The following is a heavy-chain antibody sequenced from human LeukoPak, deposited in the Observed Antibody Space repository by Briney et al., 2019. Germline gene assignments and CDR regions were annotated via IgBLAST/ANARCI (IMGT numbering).Heavy chain of an antibody. D-gene: IGHD4-17*01. V-gene: IGHV3-7*01. J-gene: IGHJ5*02. CDR1: GFTFSSYW. CDR3: ARENFYGEEDWFDP. Sequence: GGSLRLSCAASGFTFSSYWMSWVRQAPGKGLEWVANIKQDGSEKYYVDSVEGRFTISRDNAKNSLYLQMNSLRAEDTAVYYCARENFYGEEDWFDPWGQGTLVTVSS. CDR2: IKQDGSEK.